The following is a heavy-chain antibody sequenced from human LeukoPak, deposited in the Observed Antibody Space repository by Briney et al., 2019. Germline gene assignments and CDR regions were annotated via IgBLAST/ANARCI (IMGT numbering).Heavy chain of an antibody. V-gene: IGHV3-30-3*01. CDR2: TSYDGSNK. CDR1: GFTFSSYA. Sequence: GGSLRLSCAASGFTFSSYAMHWVRQAPGKGLEWVAVTSYDGSNKYYADSVKGRFTISRDNSKNTLYLQMNSLRAEDTAVYYCARERKATTNYYYYYGMDVWGQGTTVTVSS. J-gene: IGHJ6*02. CDR3: ARERKATTNYYYYYGMDV. D-gene: IGHD5-12*01.